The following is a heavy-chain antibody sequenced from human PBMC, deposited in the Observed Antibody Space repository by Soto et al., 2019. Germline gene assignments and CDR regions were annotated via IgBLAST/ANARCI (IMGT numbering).Heavy chain of an antibody. CDR1: GFTVINNY. CDR3: ARARGGGGITYNYYFDY. CDR2: LYIGGST. Sequence: PWGSLRLSCAASGFTVINNYITWFRHSPLKGLEWVSVLYIGGSTYYADSVKGRFTITRDNYKNTLYLQMHSLSGEDTAMYYCARARGGGGITYNYYFDYWGHGTQVTVSS. D-gene: IGHD3-16*01. J-gene: IGHJ4*01. V-gene: IGHV3-53*01.